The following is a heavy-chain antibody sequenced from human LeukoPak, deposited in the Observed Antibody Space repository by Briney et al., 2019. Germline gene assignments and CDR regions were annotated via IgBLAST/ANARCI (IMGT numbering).Heavy chain of an antibody. CDR3: ARHSGSHGFDY. CDR2: IYYSGST. J-gene: IGHJ4*02. CDR1: GGSISSSSYY. D-gene: IGHD1-26*01. V-gene: IGHV4-39*01. Sequence: TPSETLSLTCTVSGGSISSSSYYWGWIRQPPGKGLEWIGSIYYSGSTYYNPSLKSRVTISVDTSKNQFSLKLSSVTAADTAVYYCARHSGSHGFDYWGQGTLVTVSS.